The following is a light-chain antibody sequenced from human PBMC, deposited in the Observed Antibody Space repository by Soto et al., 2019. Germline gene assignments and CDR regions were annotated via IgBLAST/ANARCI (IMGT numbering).Light chain of an antibody. Sequence: DIQLTQSPSVLSASVGDRVTITCRASQGINSYLAWYQQKPGKVPKLLIYAASTLHSGVPSRFSGSVSGTEFTLTISSLQPEDFATYYCQQLNSYPRTFGQGTKVEIK. CDR1: QGINSY. V-gene: IGKV1-9*01. J-gene: IGKJ1*01. CDR2: AAS. CDR3: QQLNSYPRT.